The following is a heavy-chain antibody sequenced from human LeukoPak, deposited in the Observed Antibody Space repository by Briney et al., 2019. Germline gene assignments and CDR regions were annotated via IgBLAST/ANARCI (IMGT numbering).Heavy chain of an antibody. CDR3: ARDSGRDAMIVVVPDY. D-gene: IGHD3-22*01. CDR2: IYYSGST. CDR1: GGSISSYY. Sequence: SETLSFTCTVSGGSISSYYWGWIRQPPGKGLEWIGSIYYSGSTYYNPSLKSRVTISVDKSKNQFYLKLNYVIAEDTAVYYCARDSGRDAMIVVVPDYWGQGTLVTVSS. J-gene: IGHJ4*02. V-gene: IGHV4-39*02.